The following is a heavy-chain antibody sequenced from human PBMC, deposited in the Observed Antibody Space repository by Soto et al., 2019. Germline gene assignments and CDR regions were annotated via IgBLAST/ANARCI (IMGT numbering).Heavy chain of an antibody. CDR3: ARTGPYYDSSGPLGYGMDV. CDR1: GGSFRTYA. D-gene: IGHD3-22*01. Sequence: GASVKVSCKASGGSFRTYAISWVRQAPGQGLEWMGGIIPISGAANYAQNFQGRLTISADESMTTGYMALSSLRSDDTAIYYCARTGPYYDSSGPLGYGMDVWGQVTPVTVSS. V-gene: IGHV1-69*13. CDR2: IIPISGAA. J-gene: IGHJ6*02.